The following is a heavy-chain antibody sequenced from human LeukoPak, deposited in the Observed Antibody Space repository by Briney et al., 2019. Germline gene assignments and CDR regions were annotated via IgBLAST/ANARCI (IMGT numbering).Heavy chain of an antibody. CDR1: GFTFSSYW. J-gene: IGHJ6*04. Sequence: GGSLRLSCAASGFTFSSYWMTWVRQAPGKGLEWLANIKEDGSEKKYVGSVKGRFTISRDNAKNSLYLQMYSLRVEDTAVYYCARAQSAGLDVWGRGTTVTVSS. V-gene: IGHV3-7*01. D-gene: IGHD1-14*01. CDR3: ARAQSAGLDV. CDR2: IKEDGSEK.